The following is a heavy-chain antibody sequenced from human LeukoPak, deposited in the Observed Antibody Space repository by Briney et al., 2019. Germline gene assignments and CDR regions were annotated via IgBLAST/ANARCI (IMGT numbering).Heavy chain of an antibody. CDR1: GGPFTRSAYY. V-gene: IGHV4-39*01. Sequence: PSETLSLTCSVSGGPFTRSAYYWVWVRQSPGTGLEWLGSVYGNGDTYYNPSFESRVTIAIEASKNQFSLKMTSVAAADTAVYFCTSRGFRLPLDAFDVWGKGTRVAVSS. J-gene: IGHJ3*01. CDR2: VYGNGDT. CDR3: TSRGFRLPLDAFDV.